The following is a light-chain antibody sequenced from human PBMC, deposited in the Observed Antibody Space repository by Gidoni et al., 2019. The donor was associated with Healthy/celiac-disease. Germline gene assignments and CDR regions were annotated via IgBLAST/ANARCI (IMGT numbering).Light chain of an antibody. J-gene: IGKJ1*01. CDR2: WAS. V-gene: IGKV4-1*01. CDR1: QSILHRSYNRNN. CDR3: QQYYSLPLT. Sequence: DIVMTQSPDSLAVSLGERATINCKSSQSILHRSYNRNNLTWYQQKPGQSPKLLLYWASTRESGAPDRFSGSGSGTDFTLTISSLQAEDVAVYYCQQYYSLPLTFGQGTKVEIK.